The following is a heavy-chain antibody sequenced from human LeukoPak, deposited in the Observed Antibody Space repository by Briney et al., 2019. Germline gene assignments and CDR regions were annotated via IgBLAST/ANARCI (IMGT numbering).Heavy chain of an antibody. V-gene: IGHV3-49*04. D-gene: IGHD3-22*01. Sequence: GGSLRLSCAASGFTFSSYSMNWVRQAPGKGLEWVGFIRSKAYGGTTEYAASVKGRFTISRDDSKSIAYLQMNSLKTEDTAVYYCTREGTYYYDSSGYWGQGTLVTVSS. J-gene: IGHJ4*02. CDR1: GFTFSSYS. CDR2: IRSKAYGGTT. CDR3: TREGTYYYDSSGY.